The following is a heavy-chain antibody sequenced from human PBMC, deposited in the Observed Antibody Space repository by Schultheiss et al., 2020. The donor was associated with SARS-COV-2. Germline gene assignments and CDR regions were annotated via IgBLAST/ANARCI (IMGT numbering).Heavy chain of an antibody. J-gene: IGHJ5*02. Sequence: SETLSLTCAVYGGSFSGYYWSWIRQPPGKGLEWIGEINHSGSTNYNPTLKSRVTMSVDTSKDQFSLKLSSVTATDTAVYYCAVFSRIAAAGTAWFDPWGQGTLVTVSS. D-gene: IGHD6-13*01. CDR2: INHSGST. CDR3: AVFSRIAAAGTAWFDP. V-gene: IGHV4-34*01. CDR1: GGSFSGYY.